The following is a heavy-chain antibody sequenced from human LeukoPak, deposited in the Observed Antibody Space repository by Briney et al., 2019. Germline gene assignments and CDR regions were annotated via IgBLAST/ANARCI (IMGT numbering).Heavy chain of an antibody. J-gene: IGHJ4*02. CDR3: AKDTLVGANNPSYDY. D-gene: IGHD1-26*01. CDR1: GFTFDDYA. Sequence: GGSLRLSCAASGFTFDDYAMHWVRQAPGKGLEWVSGISWNSGSIGYADSVKGRFTISRDRANNSLYLQMKSLRAEDTALYYCAKDTLVGANNPSYDYWGQGTLVTVSS. CDR2: ISWNSGSI. V-gene: IGHV3-9*01.